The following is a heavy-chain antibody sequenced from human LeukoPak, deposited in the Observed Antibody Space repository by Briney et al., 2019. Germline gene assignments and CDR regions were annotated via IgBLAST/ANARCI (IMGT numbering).Heavy chain of an antibody. V-gene: IGHV1-69*05. Sequence: GASVKVSCKASGGTFSSYAISWVRQAPGQGLEWMGGIIPIFGTANYAQKFQGRVTITTDESTSTAYMELSSLRSEDTAVYYCASTTIFGVVIGYYFDYWGQGTLVTVSS. CDR3: ASTTIFGVVIGYYFDY. CDR2: IIPIFGTA. J-gene: IGHJ4*02. D-gene: IGHD3-3*01. CDR1: GGTFSSYA.